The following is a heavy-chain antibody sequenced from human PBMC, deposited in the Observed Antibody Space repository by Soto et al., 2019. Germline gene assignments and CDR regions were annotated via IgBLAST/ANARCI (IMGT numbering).Heavy chain of an antibody. CDR2: INPSGGST. V-gene: IGHV1-46*01. CDR1: GYTFTSYY. Sequence: GASVKVSCKASGYTFTSYYMHWVRQAPGQGLEWMGIINPSGGSTSYAQKFQGRVTMTRDTSTSTVYMELSSLRSEDTAVYYCARERFCSGDSCSRSVFVYWGQGTLVTVSS. CDR3: ARERFCSGDSCSRSVFVY. J-gene: IGHJ4*02. D-gene: IGHD2-15*01.